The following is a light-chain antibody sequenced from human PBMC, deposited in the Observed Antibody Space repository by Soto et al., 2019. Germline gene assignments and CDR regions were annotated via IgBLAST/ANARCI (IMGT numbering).Light chain of an antibody. CDR3: QQYNSWPRT. Sequence: EKVMTQSPATLSVSPGERATLSCRASQRVNSNLAWYQQKPGQAPRLLVYGASTRATGIPARFSGSGSGTEFTLTFSSLQSEDCAVYYWQQYNSWPRTFGGGTKVEIK. V-gene: IGKV3-15*01. CDR2: GAS. CDR1: QRVNSN. J-gene: IGKJ4*01.